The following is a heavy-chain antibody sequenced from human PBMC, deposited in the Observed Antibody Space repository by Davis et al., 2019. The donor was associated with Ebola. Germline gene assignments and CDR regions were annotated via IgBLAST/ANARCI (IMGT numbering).Heavy chain of an antibody. D-gene: IGHD3-9*01. Sequence: ASVKVSCKGSGYSFSDYYIHWVQGAPGKGLEWVGLVDPKAGKTVYAEKFQDRVTITADRSTDTVYMELSSLRFEDAAVYYCTTLDILTAYVSYAMDVWGQGTTVTVS. CDR1: GYSFSDYY. CDR2: VDPKAGKT. V-gene: IGHV1-69-2*01. CDR3: TTLDILTAYVSYAMDV. J-gene: IGHJ6*02.